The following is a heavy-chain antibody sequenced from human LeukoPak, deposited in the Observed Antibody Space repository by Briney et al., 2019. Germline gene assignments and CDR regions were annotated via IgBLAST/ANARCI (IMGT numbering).Heavy chain of an antibody. D-gene: IGHD3-3*01. Sequence: GGSLRLSCAASGFTFSSYWMSWVRQAPGKGLEWVANIKQDGSEKYYVDSVKGRFTISRDNAKNSLYLQMNSLRAEDTAVYYCARQNYDFWSGYYTGDYYYYYMDVWGKGTTVTVSS. CDR3: ARQNYDFWSGYYTGDYYYYYMDV. CDR1: GFTFSSYW. J-gene: IGHJ6*03. V-gene: IGHV3-7*01. CDR2: IKQDGSEK.